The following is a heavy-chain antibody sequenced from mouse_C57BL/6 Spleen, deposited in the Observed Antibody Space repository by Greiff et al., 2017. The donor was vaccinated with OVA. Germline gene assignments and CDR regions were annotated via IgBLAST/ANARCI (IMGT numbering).Heavy chain of an antibody. V-gene: IGHV1-26*01. CDR1: GYTFTDYY. CDR3: ARSAPYYYGSSTYFDV. J-gene: IGHJ1*03. Sequence: EVQLQQSGPELVKPGASVKISCKASGYTFTDYYMNWVKQSHGKSLEWIGDINPNNGGTSYNQKFKGKATLTVDKSSSTAYMELRSLTSEDSAVYYCARSAPYYYGSSTYFDVWGTGTTVTVSS. CDR2: INPNNGGT. D-gene: IGHD1-1*01.